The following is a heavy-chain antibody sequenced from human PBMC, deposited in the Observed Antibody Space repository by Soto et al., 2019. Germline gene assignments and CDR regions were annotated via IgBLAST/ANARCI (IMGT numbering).Heavy chain of an antibody. V-gene: IGHV1-3*01. CDR1: GYTFTSYA. CDR2: INAGNGNT. D-gene: IGHD4-17*01. J-gene: IGHJ4*02. CDR3: ARALTTVTATLGY. Sequence: QVPLVQSGAEVKKPGASVKVSCKASGYTFTSYAMHWVRQAPGQRLEWMGWINAGNGNTKYSQKFQGRVTITRDTSASTAYMELSSLRSEDTAVYYCARALTTVTATLGYWGQGTLVTVSS.